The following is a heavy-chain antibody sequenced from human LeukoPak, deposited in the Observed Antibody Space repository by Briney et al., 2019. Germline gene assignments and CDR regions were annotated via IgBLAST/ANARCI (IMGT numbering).Heavy chain of an antibody. Sequence: GGSLRLSCAVSGFTLSSSWMTWVRQAPGKGLEWVANIKQDGSEKNYVDSVKGRFTISRDNAKNSLSLQMNSLRAEDTAVYYCVRGGHRSDWLIYWGQGTLVTVSS. CDR2: IKQDGSEK. CDR3: VRGGHRSDWLIY. CDR1: GFTLSSSW. J-gene: IGHJ4*02. D-gene: IGHD6-19*01. V-gene: IGHV3-7*01.